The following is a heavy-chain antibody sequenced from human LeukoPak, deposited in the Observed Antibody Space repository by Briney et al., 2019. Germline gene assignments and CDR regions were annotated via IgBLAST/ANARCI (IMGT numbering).Heavy chain of an antibody. Sequence: PGGSLRLSCAASGFTFSTYGVYWVRRAPGKGLEWVSSNSGGSSYYADSVKGRFTISRDNSKNTLYLQMNSLRAEDAAVYYCAKDLGSSGWYIDYWGQGTLVTVSS. D-gene: IGHD6-19*01. CDR1: GFTFSTYG. CDR2: NSGGSS. J-gene: IGHJ4*02. V-gene: IGHV3-23*01. CDR3: AKDLGSSGWYIDY.